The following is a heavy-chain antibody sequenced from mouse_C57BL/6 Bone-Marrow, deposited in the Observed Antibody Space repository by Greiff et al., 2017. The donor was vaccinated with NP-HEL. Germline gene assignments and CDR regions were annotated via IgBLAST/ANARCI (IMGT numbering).Heavy chain of an antibody. V-gene: IGHV1-4*01. CDR1: GYTFTSYT. CDR2: IIPSSGYT. D-gene: IGHD2-3*01. CDR3: ARRWLLRLDY. Sequence: VQLVESGAELARPGASVKMSCKASGYTFTSYTMHWVKQRPGQGLEWIGYIIPSSGYTKYNQKFKDKATLTADKSSSTAYMQLSSLTSEDSAVYYCARRWLLRLDYWGQGTTLTVSS. J-gene: IGHJ2*01.